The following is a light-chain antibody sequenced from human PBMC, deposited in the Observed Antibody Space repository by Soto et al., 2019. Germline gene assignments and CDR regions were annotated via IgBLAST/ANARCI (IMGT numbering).Light chain of an antibody. J-gene: IGLJ1*01. V-gene: IGLV2-8*01. CDR1: SSDVGGYNY. CDR3: SSYGGYNNVV. Sequence: SVLTQPPSASGSPGQSVTISCTGTSSDVGGYNYVSWFQQHPGKAPKLIIHEVNQRPSGVPDRFSGSKSGNTASLTVSGLQAEDEATYYCSSYGGYNNVVFGTGTKVTV. CDR2: EVN.